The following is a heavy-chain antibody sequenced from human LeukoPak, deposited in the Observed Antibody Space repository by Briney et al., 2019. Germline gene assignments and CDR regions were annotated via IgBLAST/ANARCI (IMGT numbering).Heavy chain of an antibody. CDR1: GFTFSSYW. D-gene: IGHD2-21*02. V-gene: IGHV3-7*01. CDR3: ARVWGWVTGYYFDY. Sequence: PGGSLRLSCAASGFTFSSYWMGWVRQAPGKGLEWVANIKQDGSEKYYVDSVKGRFTISRDNAKNSLYLQMNSLRAEDTAVYYCARVWGWVTGYYFDYWGQGTLVTVSS. CDR2: IKQDGSEK. J-gene: IGHJ4*02.